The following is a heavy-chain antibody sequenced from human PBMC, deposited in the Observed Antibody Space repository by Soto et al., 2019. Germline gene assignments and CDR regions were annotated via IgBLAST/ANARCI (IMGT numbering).Heavy chain of an antibody. Sequence: SETLSLTCTVSGGSISSYYWSWIRQPPGKGLEWIGYIYYSGSTNYNPSLKSRVTISVDTSKNQFSLKLSSVTAADTAVYYCARSSPYYNYGLDYWGQGTLVTVSS. CDR1: GGSISSYY. CDR3: ARSSPYYNYGLDY. D-gene: IGHD1-26*01. CDR2: IYYSGST. J-gene: IGHJ4*02. V-gene: IGHV4-59*01.